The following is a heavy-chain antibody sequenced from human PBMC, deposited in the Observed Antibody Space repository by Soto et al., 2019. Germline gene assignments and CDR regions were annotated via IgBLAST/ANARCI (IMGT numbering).Heavy chain of an antibody. J-gene: IGHJ4*02. CDR3: DKEDTSSGSLDY. CDR2: ISDSGATT. CDR1: GFPFGENA. D-gene: IGHD6-19*01. V-gene: IGHV3-23*01. Sequence: GGSLRLSCAASGFPFGENAMSWVRQAPGKGLEWVSGISDSGATTYYADSVRGRFTISRDNSKNTLYLQMKSLRAEDSASYYCDKEDTSSGSLDYWGQGALVTVSS.